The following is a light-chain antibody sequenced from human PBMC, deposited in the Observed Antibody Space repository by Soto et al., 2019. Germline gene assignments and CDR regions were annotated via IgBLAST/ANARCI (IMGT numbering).Light chain of an antibody. CDR1: TTNIGINY. Sequence: QSVLTQPPSTSGTPGQRVSISCSGSTTNIGINYIYWYQQLPRTAPKLLIYRNNERPSGVPDRFSGSKSGTSASLAISGLRSEDEADYYCAAWDDSLSGWVFGGGTKVTVL. CDR2: RNN. V-gene: IGLV1-47*01. J-gene: IGLJ3*02. CDR3: AAWDDSLSGWV.